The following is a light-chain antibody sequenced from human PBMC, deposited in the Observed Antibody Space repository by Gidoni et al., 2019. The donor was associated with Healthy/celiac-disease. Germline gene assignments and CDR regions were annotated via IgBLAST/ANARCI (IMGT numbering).Light chain of an antibody. Sequence: DVQMTQSPSSLSATVGDRVTITCRASQSLDRFLNWYQQIPGKAPKLLIYAASTLQSGVPSRFSGSGSGTQFTLTITSQHPEDSATYFCQQSQGTPWTFGQGTKVEIK. CDR1: QSLDRF. CDR3: QQSQGTPWT. J-gene: IGKJ1*01. CDR2: AAS. V-gene: IGKV1-39*01.